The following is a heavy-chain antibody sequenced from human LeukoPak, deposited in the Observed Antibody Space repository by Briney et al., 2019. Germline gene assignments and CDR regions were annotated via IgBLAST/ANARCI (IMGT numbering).Heavy chain of an antibody. CDR3: ARDWGSIKVITDF. CDR1: GGTFSSYA. V-gene: IGHV1-69*04. D-gene: IGHD3-16*01. Sequence: GASVKVCCKASGGTFSSYAINWVRQAPGQGLEWMGRIIPILGITNYAQKFQGRVTITADKSTSTAYMELSSLRSEDTAVYYCARDWGSIKVITDFWGQGTLVTVSS. J-gene: IGHJ4*02. CDR2: IIPILGIT.